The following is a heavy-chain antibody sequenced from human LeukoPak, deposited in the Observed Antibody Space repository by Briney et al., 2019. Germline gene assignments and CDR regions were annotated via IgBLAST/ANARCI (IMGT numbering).Heavy chain of an antibody. V-gene: IGHV3-48*02. D-gene: IGHD1-26*01. CDR1: GLTFINHN. CDR3: ASQVRAGGGMDV. CDR2: ISGRSSTT. J-gene: IGHJ6*02. Sequence: AGSLRLSCAASGLTFINHNIYWDRQAPGKGLEWVSYISGRSSTTYYADSVKGRFTISRDSGKNSLYLQMNSLRDEDTAVYYCASQVRAGGGMDVWGQGTTVTVSS.